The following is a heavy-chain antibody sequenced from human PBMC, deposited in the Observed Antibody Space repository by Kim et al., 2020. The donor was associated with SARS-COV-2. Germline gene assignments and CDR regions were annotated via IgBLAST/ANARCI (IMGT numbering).Heavy chain of an antibody. J-gene: IGHJ6*03. V-gene: IGHV3-7*01. CDR3: ARDQRLLVLDYYYYYYMDV. CDR1: GFTFSSYW. CDR2: IKQDGSEK. D-gene: IGHD2-15*01. Sequence: GGSLRLSCAASGFTFSSYWMSWVRQAPGKGLEWVANIKQDGSEKYYVDSVKGRFTISRDNAKNSLYLQMNSLRAEDTAVYYCARDQRLLVLDYYYYYYMDVWGKGTTVTVSS.